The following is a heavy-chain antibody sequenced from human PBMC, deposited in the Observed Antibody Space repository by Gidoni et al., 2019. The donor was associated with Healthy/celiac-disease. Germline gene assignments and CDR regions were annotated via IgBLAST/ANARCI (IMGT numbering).Heavy chain of an antibody. J-gene: IGHJ4*02. CDR3: ARGQQLVGGYFDY. V-gene: IGHV4-61*02. CDR2: IYTSGST. CDR1: GGSISSGSYY. Sequence: VQLQESGPGLVKPSQTLSLNCPVAGGSISSGSYYWSWIRPPAGKGLEWIGRIYTSGSTNYNPSLKSRVTISVDTSKNQFSLKLSSVTAADTAVYYCARGQQLVGGYFDYWGQGTLVTVS. D-gene: IGHD6-13*01.